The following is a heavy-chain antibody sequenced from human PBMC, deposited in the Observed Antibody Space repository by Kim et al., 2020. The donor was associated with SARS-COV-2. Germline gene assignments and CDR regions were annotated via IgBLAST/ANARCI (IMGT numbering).Heavy chain of an antibody. J-gene: IGHJ5*02. V-gene: IGHV4-39*01. CDR2: IYYSGST. CDR3: ARGDGLVVVAATRGFDP. Sequence: SETLSLTCTVSGGSISSSSYYWGWIRQPPGKGLEWIGSIYYSGSTYYNPSLKSRVTISVDTSKNQFSLKLSSVTAADTAVYYCARGDGLVVVAATRGFDPWGQGTLVTVSS. D-gene: IGHD2-15*01. CDR1: GGSISSSSYY.